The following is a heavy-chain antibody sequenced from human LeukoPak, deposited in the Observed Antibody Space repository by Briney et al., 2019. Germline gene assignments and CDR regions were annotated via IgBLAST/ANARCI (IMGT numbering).Heavy chain of an antibody. CDR3: ARSGQRRCSGGTCYPYYFDY. J-gene: IGHJ4*02. CDR2: ISGSTGST. V-gene: IGHV3-23*01. Sequence: PGGSVRLSCAASGFTFSKHAMSWVRQAPGKGLEWVSLISGSTGSTYYADSVKGRFSISRDNAKNSLHLQMNSLRAEDTAVYYCARSGQRRCSGGTCYPYYFDYWGQGTLVTVSS. D-gene: IGHD2-15*01. CDR1: GFTFSKHA.